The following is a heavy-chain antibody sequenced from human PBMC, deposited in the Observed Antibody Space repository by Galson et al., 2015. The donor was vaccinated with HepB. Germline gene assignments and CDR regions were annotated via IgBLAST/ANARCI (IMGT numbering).Heavy chain of an antibody. Sequence: SLRLSCAASGFTVNTRMSWFRQAPGKGLEWVSVIYGRGNTYYADSVKGRFTISRDNSKNTLYLQMNSLGAEDTAMYYCAREREGNSEAEFWGQGTLVTVSS. CDR1: GFTVNTR. CDR2: IYGRGNT. D-gene: IGHD5-24*01. V-gene: IGHV3-53*01. J-gene: IGHJ4*02. CDR3: AREREGNSEAEF.